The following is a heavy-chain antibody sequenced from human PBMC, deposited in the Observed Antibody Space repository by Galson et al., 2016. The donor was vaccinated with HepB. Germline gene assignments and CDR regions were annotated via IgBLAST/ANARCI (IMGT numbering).Heavy chain of an antibody. CDR2: INKDGSEK. CDR1: GISFSTYW. D-gene: IGHD5-18*01. Sequence: SLRLSCAASGISFSTYWMNWVRLAPGKGLQWVATINKDGSEKYYVDSVKGRFSISRADANNSVYLEMSSLRAEDTAVYFCARGRRERDSYGFAYWGQGTQVAVSS. CDR3: ARGRRERDSYGFAY. J-gene: IGHJ4*02. V-gene: IGHV3-7*03.